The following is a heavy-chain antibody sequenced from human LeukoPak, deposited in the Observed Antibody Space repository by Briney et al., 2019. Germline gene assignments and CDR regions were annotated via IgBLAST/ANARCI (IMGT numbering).Heavy chain of an antibody. CDR1: GFTFSSYA. J-gene: IGHJ4*02. CDR3: ARDERLLSFLK. V-gene: IGHV3-23*01. D-gene: IGHD3-3*01. CDR2: ISGGDGST. Sequence: GGSLRLSCAASGFTFSSYAMSWVRLAPGKGLKWVSSISGGDGSTYYANSVKGRFTISRDNSKNTLYLQMNSLRAEDTAIYYCARDERLLSFLKWGQGTLVTVSS.